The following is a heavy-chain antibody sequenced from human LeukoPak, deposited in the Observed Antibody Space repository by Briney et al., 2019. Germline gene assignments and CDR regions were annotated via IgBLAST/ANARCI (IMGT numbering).Heavy chain of an antibody. CDR3: ARSYYDILTGYLPGTDV. J-gene: IGHJ6*02. Sequence: GESLKISCKGSGYSFTSYWIGWVRQMPGKGLEWMGIIYPGDSDTRYSPSFQGQVTISADKSISTAYLQWSSLKASDTAMYYCARSYYDILTGYLPGTDVWGQGTTVTVSS. CDR2: IYPGDSDT. D-gene: IGHD3-9*01. CDR1: GYSFTSYW. V-gene: IGHV5-51*01.